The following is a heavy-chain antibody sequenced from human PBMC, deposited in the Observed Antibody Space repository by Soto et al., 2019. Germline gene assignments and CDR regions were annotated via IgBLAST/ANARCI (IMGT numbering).Heavy chain of an antibody. CDR2: INHSGST. V-gene: IGHV4-34*01. Sequence: QVQLQQWGAGLLKPSETLSLTCAVYGGSFSGYYWTWIRQPPGTGLEWIGEINHSGSTNYNPSLKSRGTIAVDTSKNQFSRKLTSVTDADTAVYYCARDKISGLFDYWGQGTLVTVSS. CDR3: ARDKISGLFDY. J-gene: IGHJ4*02. CDR1: GGSFSGYY. D-gene: IGHD5-12*01.